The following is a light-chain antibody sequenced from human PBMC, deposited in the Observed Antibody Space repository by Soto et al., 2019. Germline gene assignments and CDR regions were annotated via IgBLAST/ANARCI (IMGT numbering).Light chain of an antibody. Sequence: EIVLTQSPGTLSLSPGERGTLSCRASQSVSSYLAWYQQKPGQAPRLLIYGASSRATGIPDRFSGSGSGTDFTLTISRLEPEDFAVYYCQQYGSSASFGPGTKVDIK. CDR1: QSVSSY. CDR2: GAS. CDR3: QQYGSSAS. J-gene: IGKJ3*01. V-gene: IGKV3-20*01.